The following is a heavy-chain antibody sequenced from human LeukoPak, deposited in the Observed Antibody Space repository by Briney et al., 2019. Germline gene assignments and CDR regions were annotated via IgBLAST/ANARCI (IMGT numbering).Heavy chain of an antibody. D-gene: IGHD1-26*01. J-gene: IGHJ4*02. V-gene: IGHV4-59*01. CDR3: ARVSRAVGAYFDY. CDR1: GGSISSYY. CDR2: IYYSGST. Sequence: PSETLSLTCTVSGGSISSYYWSWMRQPPGKGLEWIGYIYYSGSTNYNPSLKSRVTISVDTSKNQFSLKLSSVTAADTAVYYCARVSRAVGAYFDYWGQGTLVTVSS.